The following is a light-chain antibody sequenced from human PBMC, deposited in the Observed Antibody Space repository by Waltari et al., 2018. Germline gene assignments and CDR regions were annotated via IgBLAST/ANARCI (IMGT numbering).Light chain of an antibody. CDR2: ESA. CDR1: QSIGRW. J-gene: IGKJ1*01. V-gene: IGKV1-5*03. Sequence: DIQMTQSPATLPASVGDRVTITCRASQSIGRWLAWYQQKPGKAPKLLISESAKLQSGLPSRFSGSGSGTYFTLTINGLHPDDFAIYYCHQYMSYPWTFGLGTKVEIK. CDR3: HQYMSYPWT.